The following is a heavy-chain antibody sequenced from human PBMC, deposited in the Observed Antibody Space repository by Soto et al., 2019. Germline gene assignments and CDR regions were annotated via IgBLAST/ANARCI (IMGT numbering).Heavy chain of an antibody. J-gene: IGHJ3*02. Sequence: QVQLVESGGGVVQPGRSLRLSCAASGFTFSSYGMHWVRQAPGKGLEWVAVISYDGSNKYYADSVKGRFTISRDNSKNTLHLQMNSLRAEDTAVYYCAKEAGGATRAFDIWGQGTMVTVSP. V-gene: IGHV3-30*18. CDR2: ISYDGSNK. CDR3: AKEAGGATRAFDI. D-gene: IGHD1-26*01. CDR1: GFTFSSYG.